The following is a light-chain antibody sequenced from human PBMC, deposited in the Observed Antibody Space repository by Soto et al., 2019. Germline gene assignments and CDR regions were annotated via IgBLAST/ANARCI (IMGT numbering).Light chain of an antibody. CDR1: QSVTSRK. J-gene: IGKJ4*01. CDR2: EAS. V-gene: IGKV3-20*01. CDR3: QQYGSTPLT. Sequence: EIVLTRSPGTLSLSPGERATLSCRASQSVTSRKLVWYQQKPGQTPRLLIYEASRRAAGIADRFSGSGSGTDFTLTISRLEPEDFALYYCQQYGSTPLTFGGGTKVDIK.